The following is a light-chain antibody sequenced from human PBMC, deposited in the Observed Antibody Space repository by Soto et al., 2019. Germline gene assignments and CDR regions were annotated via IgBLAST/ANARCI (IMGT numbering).Light chain of an antibody. J-gene: IGKJ4*01. V-gene: IGKV3-11*01. CDR2: DAS. CDR1: QSVSSY. CDR3: QQRSNWLT. Sequence: HSPATLSLSPGERATLSCRASQSVSSYLAWYQQKPGQAPRLLIYDASNRATGIPARFSGSGSGTDFTLTISSLEPEDFAVYYCQQRSNWLTFGGGTKV.